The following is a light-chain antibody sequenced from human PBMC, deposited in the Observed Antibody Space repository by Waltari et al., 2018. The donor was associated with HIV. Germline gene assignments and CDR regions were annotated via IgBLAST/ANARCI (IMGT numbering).Light chain of an antibody. CDR2: SAS. Sequence: DIQMTQSPSSLSATVGARVTITCRTSQTINNYLNWYQQKSGSAPKLLIFSASNLRSDVPSRFSGSGSGTTVMLTIDGLQPDDFATYYCQQSHSTPRTFGQGTRLEVK. V-gene: IGKV1-39*01. CDR3: QQSHSTPRT. J-gene: IGKJ2*01. CDR1: QTINNY.